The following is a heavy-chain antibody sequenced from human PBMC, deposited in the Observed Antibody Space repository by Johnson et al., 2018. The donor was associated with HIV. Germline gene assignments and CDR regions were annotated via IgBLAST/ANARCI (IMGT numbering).Heavy chain of an antibody. CDR3: AREYSSSVDAFDI. J-gene: IGHJ3*02. CDR2: ISSSGSTI. CDR1: GFSFSDYY. V-gene: IGHV3-11*04. D-gene: IGHD6-6*01. Sequence: QVQLVESGGGLVKPGGSLRLSCAASGFSFSDYYMSWIRQAPGKGLEWVSYISSSGSTIYYADFVKGRFTISRDNAKKSLYLQMNSLRAEDTALYYCAREYSSSVDAFDIWGQGTMVTVSS.